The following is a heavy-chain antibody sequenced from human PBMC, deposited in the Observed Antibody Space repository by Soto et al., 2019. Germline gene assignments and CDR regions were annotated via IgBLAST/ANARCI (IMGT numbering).Heavy chain of an antibody. V-gene: IGHV3-48*03. J-gene: IGHJ3*02. CDR3: ARDRDPNCGPTICYLDAFDI. D-gene: IGHD2-2*01. CDR2: ISSSDGDI. Sequence: GGPLRLTCAASGFTFSNYEMNWVRQAPGKGLEWVSFISSSDGDIHYADSVKGRFIISRDNAKNSLYLEMNSLRAEDTAIYYCARDRDPNCGPTICYLDAFDIWGQGTMVTVSS. CDR1: GFTFSNYE.